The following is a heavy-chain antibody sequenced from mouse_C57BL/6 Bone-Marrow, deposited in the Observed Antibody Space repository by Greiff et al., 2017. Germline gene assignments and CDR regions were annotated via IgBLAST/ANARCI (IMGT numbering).Heavy chain of an antibody. CDR3: TTSHWYFDV. J-gene: IGHJ1*03. V-gene: IGHV14-4*01. Sequence: EVMLVESGAELVRPGASVKLSCTASGFNIKDDYMHWVKQRPEQGLEWIGWIDPENGDTEYASKLQGKATITADTSSNTAYLQLSSLTSEDTAVYYCTTSHWYFDVWGTGTTVTVSS. CDR2: IDPENGDT. CDR1: GFNIKDDY.